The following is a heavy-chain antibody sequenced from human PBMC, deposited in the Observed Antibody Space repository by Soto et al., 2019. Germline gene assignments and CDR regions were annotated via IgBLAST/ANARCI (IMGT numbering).Heavy chain of an antibody. V-gene: IGHV3-53*01. CDR1: GFTVSSNY. CDR2: IYSGGST. D-gene: IGHD2-2*01. CDR3: ARTVSVVPAAYYYYGMDV. Sequence: QPGGSLRLSCAASGFTVSSNYMSWVRQAPGKGLEWVSVIYSGGSTYYADSVKGRFTISRDNSKNTLYLQMNSLRAEDTAVYYCARTVSVVPAAYYYYGMDVWGQGTTVTVSS. J-gene: IGHJ6*02.